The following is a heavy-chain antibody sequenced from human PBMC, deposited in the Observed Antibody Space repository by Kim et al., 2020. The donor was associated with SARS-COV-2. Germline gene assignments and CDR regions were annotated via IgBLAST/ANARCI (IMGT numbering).Heavy chain of an antibody. Sequence: SENYDGDAGKGRFTVSRDNAKASGYLQMNSLRVEDTAVYYCRRGGGWFDPWGQGTLVTVSS. CDR3: RRGGGWFDP. D-gene: IGHD5-12*01. CDR2: SEN. V-gene: IGHV3-7*01. J-gene: IGHJ5*02.